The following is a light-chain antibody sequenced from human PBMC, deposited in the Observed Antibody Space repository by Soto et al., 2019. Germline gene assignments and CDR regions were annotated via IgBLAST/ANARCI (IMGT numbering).Light chain of an antibody. V-gene: IGKV1-5*03. CDR2: KAS. J-gene: IGKJ1*01. CDR1: QSISSW. CDR3: QQYNNYPRT. Sequence: DIQMTQSPSTLSASVGDRVTITCRASQSISSWLVWYQQKPGKAPKLLIYKASTLQSGVPSRFSGSGSGTEFTLTISSLQPDDFATYYCQQYNNYPRTFGQGTKVDI.